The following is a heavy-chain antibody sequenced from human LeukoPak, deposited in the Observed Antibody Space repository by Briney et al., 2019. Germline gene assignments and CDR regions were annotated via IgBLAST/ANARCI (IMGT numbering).Heavy chain of an antibody. CDR2: FNPNSDGA. CDR1: GYTFTGYY. CDR3: ARGRHSSGYYTFDY. Sequence: ASLKISCKAPGYTFTGYYMHWVRQAPGEGLEWMGWFNPNSDGAHYTHKIQGRVTMTRDTSISTAYMELSRLRSDDTAVYYCARGRHSSGYYTFDYWGQGTLVTVSS. J-gene: IGHJ4*02. D-gene: IGHD3-22*01. V-gene: IGHV1-2*02.